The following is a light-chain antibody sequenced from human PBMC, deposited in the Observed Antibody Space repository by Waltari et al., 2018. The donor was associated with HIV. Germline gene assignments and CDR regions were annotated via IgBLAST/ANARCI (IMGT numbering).Light chain of an antibody. CDR3: QQYYSTPPLT. CDR1: QGISNS. Sequence: SVGDRVTITCRASQGISNSLAWYQQKPGKAPKLLFYAASRLESGVPSRFSGSGSGTDYTLTISSLQPEDFATYYCQQYYSTPPLTFGGGTKVEIK. J-gene: IGKJ4*01. CDR2: AAS. V-gene: IGKV1-NL1*01.